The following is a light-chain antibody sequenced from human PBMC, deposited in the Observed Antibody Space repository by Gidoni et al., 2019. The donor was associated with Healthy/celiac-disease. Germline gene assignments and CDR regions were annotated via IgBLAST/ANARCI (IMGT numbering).Light chain of an antibody. V-gene: IGLV1-44*01. CDR1: SSNIGSNT. CDR3: AAWEDSLNVVV. J-gene: IGLJ2*01. Sequence: QSVLTQPPSASGTPAPRVTISCSGSSSNIGSNTVNWYQQLPGTAPKLLIYSNNQRPSGVPDRFSGSKSGTSASLAISGLQSEDEADYYCAAWEDSLNVVVFGGGTKLTVL. CDR2: SNN.